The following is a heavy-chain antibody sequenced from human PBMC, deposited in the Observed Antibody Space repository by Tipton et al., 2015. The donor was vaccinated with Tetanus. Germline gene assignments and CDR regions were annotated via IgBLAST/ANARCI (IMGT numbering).Heavy chain of an antibody. CDR2: VSGAGGSK. CDR3: ARAVRGRDVFDV. Sequence: SLRLSCVGSGFTYNDFAIHWVRQVSGKGLEWVSAVSGAGGSKVYADSVKGRFTISRDNANNSLYLQMSSLRPEDTALYYCARAVRGRDVFDVWGQGTVVTVS. D-gene: IGHD3-10*01. J-gene: IGHJ3*01. V-gene: IGHV3-9*01. CDR1: GFTYNDFA.